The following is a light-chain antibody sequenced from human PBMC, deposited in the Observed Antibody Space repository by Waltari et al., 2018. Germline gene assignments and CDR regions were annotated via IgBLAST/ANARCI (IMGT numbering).Light chain of an antibody. Sequence: SSALTHDPALSVALGKTVRITCQGDSLRRYYASWYQEKARQAPVLVMFGKNNRPSGIPDRFSGSSSGNTASLTITGVQAEDESDYYCNSRDSSGNLRLFGGGTKLTVL. CDR1: SLRRYY. CDR3: NSRDSSGNLRL. V-gene: IGLV3-19*01. J-gene: IGLJ3*02. CDR2: GKN.